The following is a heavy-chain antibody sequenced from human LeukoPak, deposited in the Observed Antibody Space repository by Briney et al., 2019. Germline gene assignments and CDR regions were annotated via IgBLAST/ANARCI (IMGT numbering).Heavy chain of an antibody. J-gene: IGHJ5*02. CDR3: ARTHYYDSRDNWFDP. Sequence: APVKVSCKASGYTFTSYDINWVRQASGQGLEWMGWMSPKSANTGYAQKFQGRVTITRDTSISTAYMELRSLRSEDTAVYYCARTHYYDSRDNWFDPWGQGTLVTVSS. D-gene: IGHD3-22*01. CDR2: MSPKSANT. V-gene: IGHV1-8*03. CDR1: GYTFTSYD.